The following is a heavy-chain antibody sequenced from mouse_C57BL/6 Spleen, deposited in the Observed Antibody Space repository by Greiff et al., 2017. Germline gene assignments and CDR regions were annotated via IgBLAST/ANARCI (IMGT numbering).Heavy chain of an antibody. CDR1: GFNIKDYY. CDR2: IDPEDGET. D-gene: IGHD1-1*01. Sequence: VQLQQSGAELVKPGASVKLSCTASGFNIKDYYMHWVKQRTEQGLEWIGRIDPEDGETKYAPKFQGKATITADTSSNTAYLQLSSLTSEDTAVYYCAVFITTVVAKDYYAMDYWGQGTSVTVSS. J-gene: IGHJ4*01. CDR3: AVFITTVVAKDYYAMDY. V-gene: IGHV14-2*01.